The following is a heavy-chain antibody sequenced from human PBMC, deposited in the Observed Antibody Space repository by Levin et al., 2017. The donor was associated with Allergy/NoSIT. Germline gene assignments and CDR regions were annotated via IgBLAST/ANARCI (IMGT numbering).Heavy chain of an antibody. CDR3: ARDQPHIVVVPGGMDV. V-gene: IGHV1-2*02. CDR2: INPNSGGT. CDR1: GYTFTGYY. Sequence: ASVKVSCKASGYTFTGYYMHWVRQAPGQGLEWMGWINPNSGGTNYAQKFQGRVTMTRDTSISTAYMELSRLRSDDTAVYYCARDQPHIVVVPGGMDVWGQGTTVTVSS. J-gene: IGHJ6*02. D-gene: IGHD2-2*01.